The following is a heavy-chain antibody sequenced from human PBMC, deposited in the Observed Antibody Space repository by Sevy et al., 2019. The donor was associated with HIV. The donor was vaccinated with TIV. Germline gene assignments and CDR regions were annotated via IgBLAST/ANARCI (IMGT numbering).Heavy chain of an antibody. CDR3: AREDIVWGEDSDYGIDV. Sequence: GGSLRLSCAASGFSVSSNYMSWVRQAPGKGPEWVSVIHSGGKISYADSVQGRFTISRDNSKNTLYLQMNSLRAEDTAVYYCAREDIVWGEDSDYGIDVWGQGTTVTVSS. CDR1: GFSVSSNY. D-gene: IGHD2-15*01. CDR2: IHSGGKI. V-gene: IGHV3-53*01. J-gene: IGHJ6*02.